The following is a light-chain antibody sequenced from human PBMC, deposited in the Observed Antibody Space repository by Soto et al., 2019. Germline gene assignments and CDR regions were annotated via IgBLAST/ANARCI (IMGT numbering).Light chain of an antibody. CDR3: SSYTSSRGV. CDR1: RSDVGGYNY. V-gene: IGLV2-14*01. CDR2: EVS. Sequence: QSVLTQPASVSGSPGQSITISCTGTRSDVGGYNYVSWYQQHPGKAPKLMIYEVSNRPSGVSNRFSGSKSGNTASLTISGLQAEDEADYYCSSYTSSRGVFGTGTKLTVL. J-gene: IGLJ1*01.